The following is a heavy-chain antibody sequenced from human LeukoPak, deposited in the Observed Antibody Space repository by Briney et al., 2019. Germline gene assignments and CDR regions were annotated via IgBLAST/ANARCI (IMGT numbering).Heavy chain of an antibody. CDR2: IHYSGST. D-gene: IGHD3-10*01. CDR3: ASPSITMVRGGEFDAFDI. J-gene: IGHJ3*02. V-gene: IGHV4-59*01. Sequence: SETLSLTCTVSGGSISSYYWSWIRQPPGKGLEWIGYIHYSGSTNYNPSLKSRVTMSVDTSKNQFSLKLSSVTAADTAVYYCASPSITMVRGGEFDAFDIWGQGTMVTVSS. CDR1: GGSISSYY.